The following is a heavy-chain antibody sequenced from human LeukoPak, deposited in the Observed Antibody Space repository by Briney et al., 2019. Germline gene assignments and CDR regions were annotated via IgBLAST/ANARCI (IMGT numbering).Heavy chain of an antibody. J-gene: IGHJ4*02. V-gene: IGHV3-23*01. Sequence: GGSLRLSCEASGFTFSSYAMSWVRQAPGKGLEWVSAISGSGGSTYYADSVKGRFTISRDNSKNTLYLQMNSLRAEDTAVYYCAKVSLLRFGELLFDGGYFDYWGQGTLVTVSS. D-gene: IGHD3-10*01. CDR1: GFTFSSYA. CDR3: AKVSLLRFGELLFDGGYFDY. CDR2: ISGSGGST.